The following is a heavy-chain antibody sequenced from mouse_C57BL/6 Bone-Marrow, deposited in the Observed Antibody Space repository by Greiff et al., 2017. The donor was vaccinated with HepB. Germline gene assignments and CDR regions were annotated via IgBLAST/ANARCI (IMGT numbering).Heavy chain of an antibody. V-gene: IGHV1-50*01. D-gene: IGHD1-1*01. J-gene: IGHJ4*01. CDR3: ARSFDYYGSSLYAMDY. CDR1: GYTFTSYW. CDR2: IDPSDSYT. Sequence: VQLQQPGAELVKPGASVKLSCKASGYTFTSYWMQWVNQRPGQGLEWIGEIDPSDSYTNYNQKFKGKATLTVDTSSSTAYMQLSSLTSEDSAVYYCARSFDYYGSSLYAMDYWGQGTSVTVSS.